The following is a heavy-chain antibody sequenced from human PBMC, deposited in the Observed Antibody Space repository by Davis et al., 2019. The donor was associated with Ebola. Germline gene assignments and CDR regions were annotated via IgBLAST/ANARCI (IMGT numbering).Heavy chain of an antibody. J-gene: IGHJ5*02. V-gene: IGHV4-39*01. CDR1: GGSISSSSYY. D-gene: IGHD2/OR15-2a*01. CDR2: IYYSGST. CDR3: ARQPLTAATLES. Sequence: MPSETLSLTCTVSGGSISSSSYYWGWIRQPPGKGLEWIGSIYYSGSTYYNASLKSRVTISVDTSKNQFSLKLTSVTAADTAVYYCARQPLTAATLESWGQGTLVTVSS.